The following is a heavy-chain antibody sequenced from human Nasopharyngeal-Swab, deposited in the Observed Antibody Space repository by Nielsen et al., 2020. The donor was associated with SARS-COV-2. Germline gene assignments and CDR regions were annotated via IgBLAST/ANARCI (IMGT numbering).Heavy chain of an antibody. Sequence: LRLSCTVSGGSISSGGYYWSWIRQHPGKGLEWIGYIYYSGSTYYNPSLKSRVTISVDTSKNQFSLKLSSVTAADTAVYYCARARITMIVVVDAFDIRGQGTMVTVSS. D-gene: IGHD3-22*01. CDR1: GGSISSGGYY. V-gene: IGHV4-31*03. CDR2: IYYSGST. CDR3: ARARITMIVVVDAFDI. J-gene: IGHJ3*02.